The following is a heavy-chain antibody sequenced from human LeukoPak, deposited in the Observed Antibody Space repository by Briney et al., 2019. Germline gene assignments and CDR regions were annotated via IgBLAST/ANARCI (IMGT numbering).Heavy chain of an antibody. D-gene: IGHD6-19*01. CDR3: AKVYDTHRTARIAVAGTMFLS. CDR1: GGTFSSYA. J-gene: IGHJ5*02. CDR2: IIPILGIA. V-gene: IGHV1-69*04. Sequence: ASVKVSCKASGGTFSSYAISWVRQAPGQGLEWMGRIIPILGIANYAQKFQGRVTITADKSTSTAYMELSSLRSEDTAVYYCAKVYDTHRTARIAVAGTMFLSWGQGTLVTVSS.